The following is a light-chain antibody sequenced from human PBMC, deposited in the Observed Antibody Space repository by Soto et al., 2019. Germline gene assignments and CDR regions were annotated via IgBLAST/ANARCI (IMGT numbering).Light chain of an antibody. Sequence: SYELTQPPSVSVSPGQTASITCSGDKLGDKYACWYQQKPGQSPVLVIYQDSKRPSGIPERFSGSNSGNTATLTIGGTQAIDEADYYCQAWDSRTVVFGEVTKLTVL. J-gene: IGLJ2*01. CDR2: QDS. CDR3: QAWDSRTVV. V-gene: IGLV3-1*01. CDR1: KLGDKY.